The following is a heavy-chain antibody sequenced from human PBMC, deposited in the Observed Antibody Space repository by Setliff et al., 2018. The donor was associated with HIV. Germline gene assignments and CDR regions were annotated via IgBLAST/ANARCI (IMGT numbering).Heavy chain of an antibody. J-gene: IGHJ5*02. V-gene: IGHV4-39*01. CDR3: ARPHSGRGGGAYFDP. D-gene: IGHD6-19*01. Sequence: SETLSLTCTVSGGSISSSTYYWGWIRQAPGKGLEWIGNILDGRVTFFNPSPGGRVTISVDASKNQVSLKLRSVTAADSAVYHCARPHSGRGGGAYFDPWGQGILVTVSS. CDR1: GGSISSSTYY. CDR2: ILDGRVT.